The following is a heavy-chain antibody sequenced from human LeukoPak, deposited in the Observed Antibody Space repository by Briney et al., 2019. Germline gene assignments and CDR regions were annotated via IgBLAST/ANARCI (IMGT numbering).Heavy chain of an antibody. V-gene: IGHV3-74*01. CDR1: GFTFSSYW. Sequence: PWGSLRLSCAASGFTFSSYWMHWVRQAPGKGLVWVSRINSDGSSTSYADSVKGRFTISRDNAENSLYLQMSSLRAEDTAVYYCARGGYSGKPDAFDIWGQGTMVTVSS. CDR3: ARGGYSGKPDAFDI. D-gene: IGHD6-13*01. CDR2: INSDGSST. J-gene: IGHJ3*02.